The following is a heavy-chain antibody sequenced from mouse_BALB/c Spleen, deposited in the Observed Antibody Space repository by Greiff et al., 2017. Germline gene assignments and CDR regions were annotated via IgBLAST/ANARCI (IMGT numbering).Heavy chain of an antibody. CDR3: ARGYGNYEGWFAY. Sequence: EVQVVEPGGGLVKPGGSLKLSCAASGFTFSSYAMSWVRQTPEKRLEWVASISSGGSTYYPDSVKGRFTISRDNARNILYLQMSSLRSEDTAMYYCARGYGNYEGWFAYWGQGTLVTVSA. J-gene: IGHJ3*01. D-gene: IGHD2-1*01. V-gene: IGHV5-6-5*01. CDR2: ISSGGST. CDR1: GFTFSSYA.